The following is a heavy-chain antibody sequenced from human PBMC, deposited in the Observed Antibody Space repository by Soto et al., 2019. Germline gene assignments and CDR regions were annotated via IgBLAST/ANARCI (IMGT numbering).Heavy chain of an antibody. V-gene: IGHV4-59*01. Sequence: PSETLSLTCNVSGGSISGYYWSWIRQPPGKGLEYIGYIYYRGSTNYNPSLESRVTMSVDTSRNQFSLKVNSVTAADTAVYYCERQQLLPFYYALDVWGQGTTVTVSS. CDR2: IYYRGST. J-gene: IGHJ6*02. CDR1: GGSISGYY. CDR3: ERQQLLPFYYALDV. D-gene: IGHD6-13*01.